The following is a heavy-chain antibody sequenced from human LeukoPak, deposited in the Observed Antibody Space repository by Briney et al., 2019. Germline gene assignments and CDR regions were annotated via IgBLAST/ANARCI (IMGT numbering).Heavy chain of an antibody. J-gene: IGHJ4*02. V-gene: IGHV3-66*01. D-gene: IGHD5-18*01. CDR3: ARDQYSYAHAAH. Sequence: PGGSLRLSCAASGFTVSSKYMSWVRQAPGKGLEWVSVIYSGGTTYYADSVKGRFTISRDNSKNTLHLQMNSLRAEDTAVYYCARDQYSYAHAAHWGQGTLVTVSS. CDR1: GFTVSSKY. CDR2: IYSGGTT.